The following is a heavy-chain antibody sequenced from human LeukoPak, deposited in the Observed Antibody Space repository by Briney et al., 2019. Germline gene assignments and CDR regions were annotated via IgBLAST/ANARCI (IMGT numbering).Heavy chain of an antibody. J-gene: IGHJ6*02. D-gene: IGHD1-7*01. Sequence: SETLSLTCTVSGGSVSSGSYYWSWIRQPPGKGLEWIGYIYYSGSTNYNPSLKSRVTISVDTSKNQFSLKLSSVTAADTAVYYCARGGTANYYYGMDVWGQGTTVTVSS. CDR2: IYYSGST. CDR3: ARGGTANYYYGMDV. V-gene: IGHV4-61*01. CDR1: GGSVSSGSYY.